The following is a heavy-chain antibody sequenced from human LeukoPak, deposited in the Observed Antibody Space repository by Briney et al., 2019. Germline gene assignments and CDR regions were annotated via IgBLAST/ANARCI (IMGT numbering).Heavy chain of an antibody. CDR2: ISYDGSNK. Sequence: GGSLRLSCAASGFTFSSYAMHWVRQAPGKGLEWVAVISYDGSNKYYADSVKGRFTISRDNSKNTLYLQMNSLSAEDTAVYYCARGVAFDYWGQGALVTVSS. D-gene: IGHD2-21*01. J-gene: IGHJ4*02. CDR3: ARGVAFDY. CDR1: GFTFSSYA. V-gene: IGHV3-30-3*01.